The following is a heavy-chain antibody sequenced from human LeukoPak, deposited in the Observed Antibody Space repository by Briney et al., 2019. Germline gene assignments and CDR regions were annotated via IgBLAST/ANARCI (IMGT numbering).Heavy chain of an antibody. D-gene: IGHD1-1*01. Sequence: PSETLSLTCAVDGGSFSHNYWTWIRQTPGRGLEWIGEISHSGDITNHNPSLKSRVTLSVDSSKNQFSLRVTSMTAAGTGIYYCARVPDITARPCDTWGPGTLVIVPS. V-gene: IGHV4-34*01. CDR1: GGSFSHNY. J-gene: IGHJ5*02. CDR3: ARVPDITARPCDT. CDR2: ISHSGDIT.